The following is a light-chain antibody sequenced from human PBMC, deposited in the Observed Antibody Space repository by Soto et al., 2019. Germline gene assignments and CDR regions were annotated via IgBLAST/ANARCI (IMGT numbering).Light chain of an antibody. CDR1: SSDVGGYNY. CDR3: SSYAGSKKFYV. V-gene: IGLV2-8*01. J-gene: IGLJ1*01. Sequence: QSALTQPPSASGSPGQSVTISCTGTSSDVGGYNYVSWYQQHPGKAPKLMSYEVSKRPSGVPDRFSGSKSGNTASLPVSGLQAEDEADYYCSSYAGSKKFYVFGTGTKLTVL. CDR2: EVS.